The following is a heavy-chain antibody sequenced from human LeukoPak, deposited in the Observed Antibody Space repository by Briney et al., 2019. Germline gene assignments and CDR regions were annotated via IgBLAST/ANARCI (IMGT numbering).Heavy chain of an antibody. V-gene: IGHV4-39*07. J-gene: IGHJ3*02. CDR1: GGSISSSSYY. Sequence: PSETLSLTCTVSGGSISSSSYYWGWIRQPPGTGLEWIGSIYYSGSTYYNPSLKSRVTISVDTSKNQFSLKLSSVTAADTAVYYCARDDRGIAVAGPRRAFDIWGQGTMVTVSS. D-gene: IGHD6-19*01. CDR2: IYYSGST. CDR3: ARDDRGIAVAGPRRAFDI.